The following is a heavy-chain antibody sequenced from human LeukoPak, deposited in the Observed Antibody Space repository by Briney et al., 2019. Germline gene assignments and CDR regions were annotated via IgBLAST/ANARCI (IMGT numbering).Heavy chain of an antibody. V-gene: IGHV4-39*07. CDR1: GGSISSSSYY. D-gene: IGHD2-15*01. Sequence: SETLSLTCTVSGGSISSSSYYWGWIRQPPGKGLEWIGSIYYSGRTYYNPSLQSRVTISVDTSKNQFSLNLDSVTAADTAVYYCARDKQDYSRYNWFDPWGQGTLVTVSS. CDR3: ARDKQDYSRYNWFDP. J-gene: IGHJ5*02. CDR2: IYYSGRT.